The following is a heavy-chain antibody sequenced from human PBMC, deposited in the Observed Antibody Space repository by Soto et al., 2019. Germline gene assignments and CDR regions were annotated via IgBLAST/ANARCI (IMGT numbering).Heavy chain of an antibody. J-gene: IGHJ6*02. D-gene: IGHD3-10*01. CDR1: GGSFSGYY. CDR2: INHSGST. CDR3: ARGVRGGMARGQKYYYYYGMDV. V-gene: IGHV4-34*01. Sequence: PSETLSLTCAVYGGSFSGYYWSWIRQPPGKXLEWIGEINHSGSTNYNPSLKSRVTISVDTSKNQFSLKLSSVTAADTAVYYCARGVRGGMARGQKYYYYYGMDVWGQGTTVTVSS.